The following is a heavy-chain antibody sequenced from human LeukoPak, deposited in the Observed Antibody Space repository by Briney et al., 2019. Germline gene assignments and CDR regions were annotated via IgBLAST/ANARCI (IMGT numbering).Heavy chain of an antibody. Sequence: PSETLSLTCTVSGGSISSSSYYWGWIRQPPGKGLEWIGSIYYSGSTYYNPSLKSRVTISVDTSKNQFSLKLSSVTAADTAVYYCASVRSGSHYFDYWGQGTLVTVSS. CDR1: GGSISSSSYY. V-gene: IGHV4-39*01. CDR3: ASVRSGSHYFDY. CDR2: IYYSGST. D-gene: IGHD1-26*01. J-gene: IGHJ4*02.